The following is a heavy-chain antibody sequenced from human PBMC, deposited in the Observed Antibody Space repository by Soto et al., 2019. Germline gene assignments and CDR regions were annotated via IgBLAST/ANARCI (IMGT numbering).Heavy chain of an antibody. D-gene: IGHD2-2*01. CDR3: ARGDCGSTTCGFDY. J-gene: IGHJ4*02. CDR2: IYYSGST. Sequence: LETLSLTWSVSGVSISNYYWSWIRPPPGKGLEWIGYIYYSGSTNYNPSLKSRVTISLDTSKSQFSLKLSSVTAADAAVYYCARGDCGSTTCGFDYWGRGNLVTGSS. V-gene: IGHV4-59*01. CDR1: GVSISNYY.